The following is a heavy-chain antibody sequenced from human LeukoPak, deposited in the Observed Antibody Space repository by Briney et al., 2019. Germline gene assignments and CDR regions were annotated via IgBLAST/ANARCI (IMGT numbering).Heavy chain of an antibody. D-gene: IGHD5-18*01. CDR3: VRGGFSGYSYGYLAH. J-gene: IGHJ5*02. CDR2: ISYSAST. Sequence: SETLSLTCTVSGDSIGSSSYYWGWIRQPPGKGLEWIGYISYSASTNYNPSLKSRVTISLDTSKNQFSLRLTSVTAADTAVYYCVRGGFSGYSYGYLAHWGQGTLVSVSA. V-gene: IGHV4-61*05. CDR1: GDSIGSSSYY.